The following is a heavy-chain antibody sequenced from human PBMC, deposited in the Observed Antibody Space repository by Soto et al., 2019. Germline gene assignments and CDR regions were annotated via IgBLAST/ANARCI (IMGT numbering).Heavy chain of an antibody. J-gene: IGHJ5*02. CDR3: AREAKPYGADNWFDP. CDR1: GFTFSSYW. CDR2: INSDGSST. D-gene: IGHD2-8*01. Sequence: QSGGSLRLSCAASGFTFSSYWMHWVRQAPGKGLVWVSRINSDGSSTSYADSVKGRFTISRDNAKNTLYLQMNSLRAEDTAVYYCAREAKPYGADNWFDPWGQGTLVTVSS. V-gene: IGHV3-74*01.